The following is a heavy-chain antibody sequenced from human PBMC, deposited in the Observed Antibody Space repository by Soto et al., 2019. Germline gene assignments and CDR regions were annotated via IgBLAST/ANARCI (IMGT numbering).Heavy chain of an antibody. CDR1: GYTFINHC. V-gene: IGHV1-18*01. Sequence: ASVKVSCKASGYTFINHCICWVRQAPGQGLEWMGWINTYEGYTEYAQKFQGRVTMTSDTSTSTAYMELRSLNFDDTAVYYCGSGRLGSRGEYFDYWGQGVLVTVSS. D-gene: IGHD3-10*01. CDR2: INTYEGYT. CDR3: GSGRLGSRGEYFDY. J-gene: IGHJ4*02.